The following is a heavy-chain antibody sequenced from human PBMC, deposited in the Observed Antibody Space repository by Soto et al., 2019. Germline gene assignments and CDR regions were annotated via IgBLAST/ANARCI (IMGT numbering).Heavy chain of an antibody. CDR1: GVSLTSHY. CDR2: IYYSGST. D-gene: IGHD3-22*01. CDR3: ARLRDRSGTASIYNGMDV. V-gene: IGHV4-59*11. J-gene: IGHJ6*02. Sequence: QVHLQESGPELVKPSETLSLTCRDSGVSLTSHYWTWTRQSPGKGLEWIGYIYYSGSTNYSPSLKSRLTMSIDTPSNQFSLNLSSVTAADTAIYYCARLRDRSGTASIYNGMDVWGPGTMVTVSS.